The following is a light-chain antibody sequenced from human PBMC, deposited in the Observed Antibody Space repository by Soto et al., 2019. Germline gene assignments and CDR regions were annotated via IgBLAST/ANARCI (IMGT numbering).Light chain of an antibody. CDR1: SSDVGGYNY. CDR3: SSYSRSSTLDYV. CDR2: EVS. J-gene: IGLJ1*01. Sequence: QSVLTQPASVSGSPGQSIALSCTGTSSDVGGYNYVSWCQQHPGNAPKLMIYEVSNRPSGVSNRFSGSKSGNTASLTISGLQAEDEADYYCSSYSRSSTLDYVFGTGTKVTVL. V-gene: IGLV2-14*01.